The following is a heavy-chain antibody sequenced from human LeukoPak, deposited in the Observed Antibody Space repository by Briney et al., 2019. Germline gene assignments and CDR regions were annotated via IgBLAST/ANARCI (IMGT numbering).Heavy chain of an antibody. CDR2: IISKTDGRTT. CDR3: TTTGTTTTRFVDY. V-gene: IGHV3-15*01. D-gene: IGHD1-1*01. CDR1: GFTFSNAW. Sequence: GGSLRLSCAASGFTFSNAWMSWVRQAPGKGLEWVGSIISKTDGRTTDYAAPVRGRFTISRDDSKNTLYLQMNGLKTEDTAVYYCTTTGTTTTRFVDYWGQGTLVTVSS. J-gene: IGHJ4*02.